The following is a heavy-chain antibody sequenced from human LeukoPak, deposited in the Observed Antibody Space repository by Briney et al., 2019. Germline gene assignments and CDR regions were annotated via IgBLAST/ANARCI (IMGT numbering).Heavy chain of an antibody. CDR2: FDPEDGET. V-gene: IGHV1-24*01. J-gene: IGHJ4*02. CDR3: TKTPDHRGYFAVFDY. Sequence: GASVKVSCKVSGYTLTELSMHWVRQAPGKGLEWMGGFDPEDGETIYAQKFQGRVTMTEDTSTDTAYMELSSLRSEDTAVYYCTKTPDHRGYFAVFDYWGQGTLVTVSS. CDR1: GYTLTELS. D-gene: IGHD3-22*01.